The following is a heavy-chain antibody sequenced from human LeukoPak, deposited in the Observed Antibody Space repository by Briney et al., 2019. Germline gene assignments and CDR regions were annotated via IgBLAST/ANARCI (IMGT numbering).Heavy chain of an antibody. CDR2: ISGGGGST. J-gene: IGHJ4*02. Sequence: GGSLRLSCAASGFTFNSHAMSLVRQAPGKGLEWVSAISGGGGSTYYADFVKGRFTISRDNSKNTLSLQMNSLRVEDTAVYYCARDQGYDYVWGSNRYGYWGQGTLVTVSS. CDR1: GFTFNSHA. D-gene: IGHD3-16*02. V-gene: IGHV3-23*01. CDR3: ARDQGYDYVWGSNRYGY.